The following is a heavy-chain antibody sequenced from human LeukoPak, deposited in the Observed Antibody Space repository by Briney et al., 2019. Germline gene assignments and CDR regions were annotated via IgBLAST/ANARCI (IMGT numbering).Heavy chain of an antibody. V-gene: IGHV4-34*01. Sequence: SETLSLTCAVYGGSFSGYYWSWSRQPPGKGLEWIGEINHSGSTNYNPSLKSRVTISVDTSKNQFSLKLSSVTAADTAVYYCARGPFRDSSGYYYERYYYGMDVWGQGTTVTVSS. CDR2: INHSGST. CDR1: GGSFSGYY. CDR3: ARGPFRDSSGYYYERYYYGMDV. J-gene: IGHJ6*02. D-gene: IGHD3-22*01.